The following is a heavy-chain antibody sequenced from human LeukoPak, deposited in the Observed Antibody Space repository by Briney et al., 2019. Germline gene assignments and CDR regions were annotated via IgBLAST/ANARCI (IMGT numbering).Heavy chain of an antibody. CDR2: IIPIFGTA. J-gene: IGHJ5*02. V-gene: IGHV1-69*13. Sequence: AASVKVSCKASGGTFSSYAISWVRQAPGQGLEWMGGIIPIFGTANYAQRFQGRVTITADESTSTAYVELSSLRSEDTAVYYCARVSSGQSRSAFDPWGQGTLVTVSS. CDR1: GGTFSSYA. D-gene: IGHD1-14*01. CDR3: ARVSSGQSRSAFDP.